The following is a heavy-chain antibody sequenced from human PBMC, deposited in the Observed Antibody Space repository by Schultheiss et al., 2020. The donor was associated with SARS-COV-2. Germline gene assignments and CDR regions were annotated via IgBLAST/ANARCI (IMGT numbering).Heavy chain of an antibody. CDR1: GGSISSGGYY. Sequence: SETLSLTCTVSGGSISSGGYYWSWIRQHPGKGLEWIGYIYYSGSTNYNPSLKSRVTISVDTSKNQFSLKLSSVTAADTAVYYCATDLTAMFDYWGQGTLVTVSS. CDR2: IYYSGST. V-gene: IGHV4-61*08. D-gene: IGHD5-18*01. J-gene: IGHJ4*02. CDR3: ATDLTAMFDY.